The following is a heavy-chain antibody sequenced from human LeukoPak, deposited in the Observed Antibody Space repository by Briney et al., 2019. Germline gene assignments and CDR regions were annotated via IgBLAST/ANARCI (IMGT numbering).Heavy chain of an antibody. CDR2: IIPIFGTA. Sequence: SVKVSRKASGGTFSSYAISWVRQAPGQGLEWMGGIIPIFGTANYAQKFQGRVTITADESTSTAYMELSSLRSEDTAVYYCARARGRPRYYDSSGCYDYWGQGTLVTVSS. CDR1: GGTFSSYA. CDR3: ARARGRPRYYDSSGCYDY. V-gene: IGHV1-69*13. D-gene: IGHD3-22*01. J-gene: IGHJ4*02.